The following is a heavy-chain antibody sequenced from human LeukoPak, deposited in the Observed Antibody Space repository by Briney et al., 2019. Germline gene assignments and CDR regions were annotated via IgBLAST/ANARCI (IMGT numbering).Heavy chain of an antibody. Sequence: ASVKVSRKASGYTFTSYGISWVRQAPGQGLEWMGWISAYNGNTNYAQKLQGRVTMTTDTSTSTAYMELRSLRSDDTAVYYCARLRITMVRGVNPFDYWGQGTLVTVSS. CDR2: ISAYNGNT. CDR3: ARLRITMVRGVNPFDY. CDR1: GYTFTSYG. J-gene: IGHJ4*02. V-gene: IGHV1-18*01. D-gene: IGHD3-10*01.